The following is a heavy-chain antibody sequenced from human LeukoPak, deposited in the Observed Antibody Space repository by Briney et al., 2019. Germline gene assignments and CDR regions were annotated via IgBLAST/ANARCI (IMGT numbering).Heavy chain of an antibody. Sequence: VASVKVSCKASGYTFTGYYMHWVRQAPGQGLEWVGWINPNSGGTNYAQRFQGRVTMTRDTSISTAYMELSSLRSDDTAVYHCAREDLDAFDIWGQGTMVTVSS. J-gene: IGHJ3*02. V-gene: IGHV1-2*02. CDR3: AREDLDAFDI. CDR2: INPNSGGT. CDR1: GYTFTGYY.